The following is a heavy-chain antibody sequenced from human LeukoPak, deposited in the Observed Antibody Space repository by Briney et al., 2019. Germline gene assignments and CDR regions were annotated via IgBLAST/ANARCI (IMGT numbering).Heavy chain of an antibody. CDR2: ISAYNGNT. J-gene: IGHJ5*02. V-gene: IGHV1-18*01. D-gene: IGHD4-17*01. Sequence: ASVKVSCKASGGTFSSYAISWVRQAPGQGLEWMGWISAYNGNTNYAQKLQGRVTMTTDTSTSTAYMELRSLRSDDTAVYYCAREYRYGDPNWFDPWGQGTLVTVSS. CDR1: GGTFSSYA. CDR3: AREYRYGDPNWFDP.